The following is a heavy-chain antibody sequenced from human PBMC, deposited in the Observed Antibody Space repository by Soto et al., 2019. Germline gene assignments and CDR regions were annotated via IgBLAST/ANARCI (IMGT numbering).Heavy chain of an antibody. D-gene: IGHD2-8*01. CDR2: ISVAGDT. CDR3: AKSLSMATSFDY. CDR1: GFTFSNYA. V-gene: IGHV3-23*01. J-gene: IGHJ4*02. Sequence: PGGSLRLYCAASGFTFSNYAMNWVRQAPGKGPEWVSHISVAGDTYYADSVKGRFTISRDNSKSTLFLQMNSLRAEDTAVYYCAKSLSMATSFDYWGQGSPVTVSS.